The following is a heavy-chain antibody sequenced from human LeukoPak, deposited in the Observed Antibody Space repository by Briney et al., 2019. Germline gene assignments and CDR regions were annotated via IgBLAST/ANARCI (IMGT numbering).Heavy chain of an antibody. J-gene: IGHJ4*02. Sequence: GKSLRLSCAASGFTFSSYSMNWVRQAPGKGLEWVSSISSSSSYIYYADSVKGRFTISRDNAKNSLYLQMNSLRAEDTAVYYCARGNGLPGGHYFDYWGQGTLVTVSS. CDR2: ISSSSSYI. CDR1: GFTFSSYS. CDR3: ARGNGLPGGHYFDY. V-gene: IGHV3-21*01. D-gene: IGHD3-16*01.